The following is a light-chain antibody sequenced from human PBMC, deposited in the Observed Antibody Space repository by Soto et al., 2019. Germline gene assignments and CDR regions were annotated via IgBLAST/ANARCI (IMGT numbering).Light chain of an antibody. J-gene: IGLJ1*01. CDR1: SSSIGAGYD. CDR2: GNS. V-gene: IGLV1-40*01. Sequence: QSVLTQPPSVSGAPGQRVTISCTGSSSSIGAGYDVHWYQQRPGTAPKLLIFGNSNRPSGVPDRFSGSKSGTSASLTITGLQAEDEGDYYCQSYDSTLSDRYVFGSGTEVTVL. CDR3: QSYDSTLSDRYV.